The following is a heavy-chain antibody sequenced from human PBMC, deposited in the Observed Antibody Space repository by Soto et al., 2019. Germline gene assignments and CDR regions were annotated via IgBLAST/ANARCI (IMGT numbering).Heavy chain of an antibody. Sequence: PSETLSLTCPVSGYSISSGSYWGWIRQPPGKGPEWIASIYHGGTTFYNPSLKSRVTVSVDKSKNQFSLKLRSVTAADTAVYYCARAQEHLDGMDVWGQGTTVTDPS. CDR1: GYSISSGSY. D-gene: IGHD1-26*01. CDR3: ARAQEHLDGMDV. V-gene: IGHV4-38-2*01. J-gene: IGHJ6*02. CDR2: IYHGGTT.